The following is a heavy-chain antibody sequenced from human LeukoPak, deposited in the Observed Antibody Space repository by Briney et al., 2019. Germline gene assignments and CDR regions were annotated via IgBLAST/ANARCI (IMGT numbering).Heavy chain of an antibody. Sequence: SETLSLTCSLSGDSLRTNNYFWAWIRQPPGMGLEWIGSISYNGITYYNPFLTSRAVVSVDTSKNQFSLNLNSVTAADTAVYYCARRNGHTWDVGNWFDPWGQGTLVTVSS. CDR3: ARRNGHTWDVGNWFDP. V-gene: IGHV4-39*01. D-gene: IGHD5-24*01. CDR2: ISYNGIT. J-gene: IGHJ5*02. CDR1: GDSLRTNNYF.